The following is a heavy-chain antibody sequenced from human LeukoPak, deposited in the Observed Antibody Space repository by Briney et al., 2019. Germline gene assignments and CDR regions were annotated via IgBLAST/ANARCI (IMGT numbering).Heavy chain of an antibody. D-gene: IGHD2-2*01. V-gene: IGHV3-21*01. CDR1: GFTFSSYE. J-gene: IGHJ5*02. CDR3: VRDLSVGYCSSISCYGGFDP. Sequence: GGSLRLSCAVSGFTFSSYEMNWVRQAPGKGLEWVSSISSSSSYIYYADSVRGRFTISRDNAKNSLYLQMNSLRAEDTAVYYCVRDLSVGYCSSISCYGGFDPWGQGTLVTVSS. CDR2: ISSSSSYI.